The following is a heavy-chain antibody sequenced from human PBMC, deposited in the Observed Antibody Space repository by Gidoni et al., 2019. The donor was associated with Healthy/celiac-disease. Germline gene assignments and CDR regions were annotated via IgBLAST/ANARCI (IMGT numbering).Heavy chain of an antibody. CDR1: GFTCSSYA. CDR3: AKDLPGEQWLVYGY. J-gene: IGHJ4*02. Sequence: EVQLLESGGGLVQPGGSLRLSCAASGFTCSSYARSWVRQAPGKGLECVSAISGSGGSTYYADSVKGRFTISRDNSKNTLYLQMNSLRAEDTAVYYCAKDLPGEQWLVYGYWGQGTLVTVSS. CDR2: ISGSGGST. V-gene: IGHV3-23*01. D-gene: IGHD6-19*01.